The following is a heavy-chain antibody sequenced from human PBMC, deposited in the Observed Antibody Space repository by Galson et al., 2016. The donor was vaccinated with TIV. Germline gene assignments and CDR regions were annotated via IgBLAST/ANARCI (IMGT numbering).Heavy chain of an antibody. Sequence: SVKVSCKASGYIFTTYYIHWVRQAPGQGLEWMGMLNLSGVTTSYAEKFQDRVTMSMDTSTSTFYMELSSLTSEDTAIYYCSREKYSGFGFWGQGTLVTVSS. CDR3: SREKYSGFGF. V-gene: IGHV1-46*01. J-gene: IGHJ4*02. D-gene: IGHD5-12*01. CDR1: GYIFTTYY. CDR2: LNLSGVTT.